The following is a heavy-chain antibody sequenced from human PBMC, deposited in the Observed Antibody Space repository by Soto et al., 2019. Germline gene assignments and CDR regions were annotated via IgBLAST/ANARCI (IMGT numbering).Heavy chain of an antibody. V-gene: IGHV1-46*04. CDR2: INPSGGST. CDR3: ASHYDMWSGYLSPVDY. D-gene: IGHD3-3*01. J-gene: IGHJ4*02. CDR1: GYTFTSYY. Sequence: GASVKVSCKASGYTFTSYYMHWVRQAPGQGLEWMGIINPSGGSTSYADSVKGRFTITRDNAKNSLYLEMNSLRDEDTAVYYCASHYDMWSGYLSPVDYWGQGTLVTVSS.